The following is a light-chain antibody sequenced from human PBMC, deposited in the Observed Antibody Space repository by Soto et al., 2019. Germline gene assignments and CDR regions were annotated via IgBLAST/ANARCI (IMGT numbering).Light chain of an antibody. CDR1: QSINSY. V-gene: IGKV1-39*01. J-gene: IGKJ1*01. CDR2: GAS. Sequence: DIQMTQSPSSLSASVGDRVTITCRASQSINSYLNWYQQKPGKAPRLLIYGASDLQTGVPSRFSGSGSGTDFTLTISSLQPEDFATYFCQQSFSTPRTFGQGTTVEIK. CDR3: QQSFSTPRT.